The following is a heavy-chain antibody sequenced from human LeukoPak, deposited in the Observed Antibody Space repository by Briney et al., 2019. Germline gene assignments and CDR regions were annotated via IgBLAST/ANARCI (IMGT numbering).Heavy chain of an antibody. CDR3: ARVEGGYSGYDYSGFDY. Sequence: SVKVSCKASGGTFSSYAISWVRQAPGQGLEWMGGIIPIFGTANYAQKFQGRVTMTTDESTSTAYMELSSLRSDDTAVYYCARVEGGYSGYDYSGFDYWGQGTLVTVSS. V-gene: IGHV1-69*05. J-gene: IGHJ4*02. CDR1: GGTFSSYA. CDR2: IIPIFGTA. D-gene: IGHD5-12*01.